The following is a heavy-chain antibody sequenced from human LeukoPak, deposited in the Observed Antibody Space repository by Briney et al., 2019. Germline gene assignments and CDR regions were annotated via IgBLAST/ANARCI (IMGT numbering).Heavy chain of an antibody. J-gene: IGHJ6*03. CDR3: ARAGQLRYMDV. CDR1: GFSFSSYN. CDR2: ITSSSTYT. Sequence: PGGSLRLSCAASGFSFSSYNMNWVRQAPGKGLEWVSSITSSSTYTFYADSVKGRFTISRDNARNSLYLQMNSLRAEDTAVYYCARAGQLRYMDVWGKGTAVTVSS. V-gene: IGHV3-21*01.